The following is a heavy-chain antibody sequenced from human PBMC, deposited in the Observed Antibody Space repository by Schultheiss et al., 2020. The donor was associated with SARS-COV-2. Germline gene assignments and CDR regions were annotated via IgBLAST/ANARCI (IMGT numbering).Heavy chain of an antibody. CDR2: IYYSGST. CDR1: GGSISSGGYS. J-gene: IGHJ1*01. V-gene: IGHV4-30-2*05. CDR3: AKTRLYCSGGSCYPEYFQH. D-gene: IGHD2-15*01. Sequence: SQTLSLTCAVSGGSISSGGYSWSWIRQPPGKGLEWIGYIYYSGSTYYNPSLKSRVTISVDTSKNQFSLKLSSVTAADTAVYYCAKTRLYCSGGSCYPEYFQHWGQGTLVTVSS.